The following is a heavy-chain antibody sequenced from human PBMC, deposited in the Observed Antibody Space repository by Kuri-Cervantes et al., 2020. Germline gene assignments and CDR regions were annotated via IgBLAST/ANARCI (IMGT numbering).Heavy chain of an antibody. CDR2: IYRSGSP. J-gene: IGHJ4*02. CDR1: GYSISSGVY. Sequence: QTLSLTGAVSGYSISSGVYWGWIRRPPGKGLEWIGSIYRSGSPSYNPSLKSRVTISVDTSKNEFSLKLSSVTAADPAVYYCARVRSGYYDRQGFDYWGQGTLVTVSS. D-gene: IGHD3-22*01. CDR3: ARVRSGYYDRQGFDY. V-gene: IGHV4-38-2*01.